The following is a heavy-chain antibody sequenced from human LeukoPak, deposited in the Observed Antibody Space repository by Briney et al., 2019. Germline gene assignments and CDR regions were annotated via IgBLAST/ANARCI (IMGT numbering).Heavy chain of an antibody. CDR3: ARDDGMVYVKFVDY. Sequence: ASVKVSCKASGGTFSSYAISWVRQAPGQGLEWMGGISVDNGNTNYAQKVQGRVTMTTDTSTSTVYMELRSLRSDDTAVYYCARDDGMVYVKFVDYWGQGTLVTVSS. CDR1: GGTFSSYA. V-gene: IGHV1-18*01. CDR2: ISVDNGNT. D-gene: IGHD2-8*01. J-gene: IGHJ4*02.